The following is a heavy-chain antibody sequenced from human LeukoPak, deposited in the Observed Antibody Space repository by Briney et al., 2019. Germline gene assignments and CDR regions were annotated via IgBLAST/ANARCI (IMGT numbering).Heavy chain of an antibody. CDR1: GFIFRDYG. D-gene: IGHD3-22*01. CDR2: IRNDESDR. Sequence: GGSLRLSCAASGFIFRDYGMHWVRQAPGKGLEWVAFIRNDESDRDHADSVKGRFTISRDNSMNTLYLQMNSLRPEDTGVYYCAIYDSRGDFDYWGQGTQVTVST. CDR3: AIYDSRGDFDY. J-gene: IGHJ4*02. V-gene: IGHV3-30*02.